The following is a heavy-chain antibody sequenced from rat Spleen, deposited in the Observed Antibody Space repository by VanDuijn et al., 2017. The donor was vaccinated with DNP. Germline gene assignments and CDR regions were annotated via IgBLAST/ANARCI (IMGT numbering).Heavy chain of an antibody. CDR2: IRYSGST. Sequence: VQLQESGPGLVKPSQSLYLTCSVTGYSITSCCRCTLIRKFPGNKMEWIGHIRYSGSTTYNPSLKSRISITRDTSKHHFFLQVNSVTTEDTATYYCARGATGDYWGQGVMVTVSS. D-gene: IGHD1-11*01. J-gene: IGHJ2*01. CDR3: ARGATGDY. CDR1: GYSITSCC. V-gene: IGHV3-1*01.